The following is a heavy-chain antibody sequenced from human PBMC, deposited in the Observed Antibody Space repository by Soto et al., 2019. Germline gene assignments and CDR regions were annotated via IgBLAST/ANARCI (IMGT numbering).Heavy chain of an antibody. Sequence: QVQFVQSGAEVKKPGASVNISCKASGYTFTSSAMHWVRQAPGQRLEWMGWINPGNGDTRYSQKFQGRVTITRDTSASTAYMELSSLTSEDTAVYYCAKEPHPNGWNYFDYWGQGTLVTVSS. CDR3: AKEPHPNGWNYFDY. CDR1: GYTFTSSA. V-gene: IGHV1-3*01. D-gene: IGHD6-19*01. J-gene: IGHJ4*02. CDR2: INPGNGDT.